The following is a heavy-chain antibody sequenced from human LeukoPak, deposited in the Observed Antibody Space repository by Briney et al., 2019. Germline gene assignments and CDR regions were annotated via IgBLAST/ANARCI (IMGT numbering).Heavy chain of an antibody. V-gene: IGHV3-30*02. CDR1: GFTFSSYG. Sequence: PGGSLRPSCAASGFTFSSYGMHWVRQAPGKGLEWVAFIRYDGSNKYYADSVKGRFTISRDNSKNTLYLQMNSLRAEDTAVYYCAKDFSSGWYLNYWGQGTLVTVSS. J-gene: IGHJ4*02. D-gene: IGHD6-19*01. CDR2: IRYDGSNK. CDR3: AKDFSSGWYLNY.